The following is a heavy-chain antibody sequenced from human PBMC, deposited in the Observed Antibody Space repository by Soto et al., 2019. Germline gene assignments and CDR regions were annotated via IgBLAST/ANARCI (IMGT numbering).Heavy chain of an antibody. J-gene: IGHJ4*02. CDR2: ISSSSRTI. V-gene: IGHV3-48*02. Sequence: GGSLRLSCAASGFTLSSYSMNWVRRAPGKGLEWVSYISSSSRTIYYADSVKGRFTISRDNAKNSLYLQMNSLRDEDTAVYYCARTRTYDGTTTRFYRPLDHWGKGTLVTVSS. D-gene: IGHD3-22*01. CDR3: ARTRTYDGTTTRFYRPLDH. CDR1: GFTLSSYS.